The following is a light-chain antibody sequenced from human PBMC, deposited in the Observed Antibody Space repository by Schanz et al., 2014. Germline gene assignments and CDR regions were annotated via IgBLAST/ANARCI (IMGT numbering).Light chain of an antibody. CDR2: DVT. Sequence: QSVLTQPASVSGSPGQSITISCTGTGGDFGGFHYVSWYQQHPGKAPKLIISDVTDRPSGVSDRFSGSKSGNTASLTISGLQGDDEADYYCSSFTSSSTWVFGGGTKLTVL. CDR3: SSFTSSSTWV. V-gene: IGLV2-14*01. CDR1: GGDFGGFHY. J-gene: IGLJ3*02.